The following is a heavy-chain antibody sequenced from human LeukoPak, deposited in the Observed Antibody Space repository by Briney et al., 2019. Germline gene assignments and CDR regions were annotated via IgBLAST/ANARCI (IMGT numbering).Heavy chain of an antibody. Sequence: SETLSLTCTVSGGSISSYYWSWIRQPAGKGLEWIGLLYTSGSTNYNPSLKSRVTMSVDTSTNTFSMKLTSVTAADTAVYYCARGGSSGYYYGWGQGTLVTVSS. CDR2: LYTSGST. CDR1: GGSISSYY. V-gene: IGHV4-4*07. D-gene: IGHD3-22*01. CDR3: ARGGSSGYYYG. J-gene: IGHJ4*02.